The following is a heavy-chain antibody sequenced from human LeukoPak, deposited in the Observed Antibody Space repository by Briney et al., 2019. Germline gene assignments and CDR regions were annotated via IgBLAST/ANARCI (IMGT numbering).Heavy chain of an antibody. V-gene: IGHV4-38-2*02. Sequence: SETLSLTCTVSGYSISSGYYWGWIRQPPGKGLEWIATIHHSGSTYYRPSLKSRVTASVDTSKNNFSLKLTSVTATDTAVYYCARSYYYDSSGFPDAFDIWGQGTMVTVSS. D-gene: IGHD3-22*01. J-gene: IGHJ3*02. CDR2: IHHSGST. CDR3: ARSYYYDSSGFPDAFDI. CDR1: GYSISSGYY.